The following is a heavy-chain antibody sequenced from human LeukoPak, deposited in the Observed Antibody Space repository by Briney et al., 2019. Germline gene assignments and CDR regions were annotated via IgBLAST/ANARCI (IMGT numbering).Heavy chain of an antibody. Sequence: GGSLRLSCAASGFTFSSYAMHWVRQAPGKGLEWVAVISYDGSNKYYADSVKGRFTISRDNSKNTLYLQMNSLRAEDTVVYYCARAQDWLLPLDYWGQGTLVTVSS. V-gene: IGHV3-30-3*01. CDR1: GFTFSSYA. CDR2: ISYDGSNK. CDR3: ARAQDWLLPLDY. D-gene: IGHD3/OR15-3a*01. J-gene: IGHJ4*02.